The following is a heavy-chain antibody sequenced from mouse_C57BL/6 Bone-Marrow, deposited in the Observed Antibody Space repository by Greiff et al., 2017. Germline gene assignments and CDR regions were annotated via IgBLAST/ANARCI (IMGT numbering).Heavy chain of an antibody. J-gene: IGHJ3*01. D-gene: IGHD4-1*01. V-gene: IGHV5-6*01. CDR2: ISSGGSYT. CDR3: ARQVWAWFAY. Sequence: EVQLKESGGDLVKPGGSLKLSCAASGFTFSSYGMSWVRQTPDKRLEWVATISSGGSYTYYPDSVKGRFTISRDNAKNTLYLQMSSLKSEDTAMYYCARQVWAWFAYWGQGTLVTVSA. CDR1: GFTFSSYG.